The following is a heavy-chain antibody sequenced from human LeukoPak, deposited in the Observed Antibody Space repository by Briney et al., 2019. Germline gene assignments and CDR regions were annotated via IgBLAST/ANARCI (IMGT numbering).Heavy chain of an antibody. CDR3: ARSCSSTTCLFDN. V-gene: IGHV4-59*08. Sequence: SETLSLNCTVSGGSISTYYWRWIRQPPGKGLEWIGFIYYSGSTNYSPFLKSRVTMSVDTSKNQFSLRLSSVTAADTAMYYCARSCSSTTCLFDNWGQGTLVTVSS. CDR1: GGSISTYY. CDR2: IYYSGST. D-gene: IGHD2-2*01. J-gene: IGHJ4*02.